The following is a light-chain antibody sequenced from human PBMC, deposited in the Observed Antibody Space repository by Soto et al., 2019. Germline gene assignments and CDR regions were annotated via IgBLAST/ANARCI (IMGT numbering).Light chain of an antibody. Sequence: ESVLTQSPATLSLSPGDRSTLSCMASQSVRSYLAWYQQKPGQAPMLPMYDASKRATGIQARFSGSGSGTEFTLTISSMQSEDFAVYYCQLYGISPHFGQGTRLEI. V-gene: IGKV3-11*01. CDR2: DAS. CDR1: QSVRSY. CDR3: QLYGISPH. J-gene: IGKJ5*01.